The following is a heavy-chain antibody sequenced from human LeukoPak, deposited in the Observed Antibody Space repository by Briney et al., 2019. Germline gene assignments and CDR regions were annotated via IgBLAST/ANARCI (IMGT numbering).Heavy chain of an antibody. CDR1: GFTFSSYA. CDR3: ARVAGDSSGWYRPGWFDP. J-gene: IGHJ5*02. CDR2: ISYDGSNK. Sequence: GSLRLSCAASGFTFSSYAMHWVRQAPGKGLEWVAVISYDGSNKYYADSVKGRFTISRDNSKNTLYLQMNSLRAEDTAVYYCARVAGDSSGWYRPGWFDPWGQGTLVTVSS. D-gene: IGHD6-19*01. V-gene: IGHV3-30-3*01.